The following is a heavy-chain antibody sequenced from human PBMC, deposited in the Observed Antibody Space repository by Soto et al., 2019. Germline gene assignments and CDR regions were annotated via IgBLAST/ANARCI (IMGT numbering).Heavy chain of an antibody. J-gene: IGHJ6*02. CDR3: VRRPIEQRFGLDV. CDR1: GYTFISYW. D-gene: IGHD6-25*01. CDR2: IHPGDSDT. V-gene: IGHV5-51*01. Sequence: GESLKISCKCSGYTFISYWIVWVRQMPGKGLEWMGIIHPGDSDTRHSPSFQGQVTISADKSISTAFLQWSSLKASDTAMYYCVRRPIEQRFGLDVWGQGTTVTVSS.